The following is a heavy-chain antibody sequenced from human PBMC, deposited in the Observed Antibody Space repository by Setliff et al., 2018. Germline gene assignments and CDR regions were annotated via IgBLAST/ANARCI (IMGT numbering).Heavy chain of an antibody. CDR2: LYTSGDT. D-gene: IGHD2-15*01. CDR3: ARDRVVVLAGRRGFYFDY. CDR1: GGSISSHY. Sequence: NPSETLSLTCTVSGGSISSHYWTWIRQPAGKGLEWIGRLYTSGDTNYNPSLKSRVSMSLDTSKNQFSLKLSSVTAADTAVYYCARDRVVVLAGRRGFYFDYWGQGTLVT. J-gene: IGHJ4*02. V-gene: IGHV4-4*07.